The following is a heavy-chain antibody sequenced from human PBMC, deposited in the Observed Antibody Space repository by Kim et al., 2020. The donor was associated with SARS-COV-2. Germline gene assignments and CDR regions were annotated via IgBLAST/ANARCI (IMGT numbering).Heavy chain of an antibody. CDR1: GGSFSGYY. J-gene: IGHJ4*02. CDR3: ARGQVGALDY. CDR2: INHSGST. V-gene: IGHV4-34*01. D-gene: IGHD1-26*01. Sequence: SETLSLTCAVYGGSFSGYYWSWIRQPPGKGLEWIGEINHSGSTNYNPSLKSRVTISVDTSKNKFSLKLSSVTAADTAVYYCARGQVGALDYWGQGTLVTVSS.